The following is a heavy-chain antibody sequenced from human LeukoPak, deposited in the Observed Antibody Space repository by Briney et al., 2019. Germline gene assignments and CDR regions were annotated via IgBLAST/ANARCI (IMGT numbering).Heavy chain of an antibody. CDR1: GGSISSYY. V-gene: IGHV4-59*01. CDR3: ARGYCSGGSCYDYYYYYMDV. Sequence: SETLSLTCTVSGGSISSYYWSWIRQPPGKGLEWIGYIYYRGSTNYNPSLKSRVTISVDTPKNQFSLQLRSVTAADTAVYYCARGYCSGGSCYDYYYYYMDVWGKGTTVTVSS. CDR2: IYYRGST. D-gene: IGHD2-15*01. J-gene: IGHJ6*03.